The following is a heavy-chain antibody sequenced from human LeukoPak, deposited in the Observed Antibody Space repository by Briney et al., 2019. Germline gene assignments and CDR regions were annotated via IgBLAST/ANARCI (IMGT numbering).Heavy chain of an antibody. Sequence: SVKVSCKASGGTFSSYAISWARQAPGQGLEWMGGIIPIFGTANYAQKFQGRVTITTDESTSTAYMELSSLRSEDTAVYYCARGGGDRYSSSETHYYYYMDVWGKGTTVTVSS. D-gene: IGHD6-13*01. CDR2: IIPIFGTA. CDR3: ARGGGDRYSSSETHYYYYMDV. J-gene: IGHJ6*03. V-gene: IGHV1-69*05. CDR1: GGTFSSYA.